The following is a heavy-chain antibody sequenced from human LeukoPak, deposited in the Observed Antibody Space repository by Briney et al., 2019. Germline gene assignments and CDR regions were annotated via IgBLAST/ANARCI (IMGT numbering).Heavy chain of an antibody. CDR3: ARASTCDYDSSGCHFDY. CDR2: IYYSGST. CDR1: GDSISSTNYY. V-gene: IGHV4-39*07. D-gene: IGHD3-22*01. Sequence: SETLSLTCTVSGDSISSTNYYWGWIRQPPGKGLEWIGSIYYSGSTYYNPSLESRVTISVDTSKNQFSLKLSSVTAADTAVYYCARASTCDYDSSGCHFDYWGQGTLVTVSS. J-gene: IGHJ4*02.